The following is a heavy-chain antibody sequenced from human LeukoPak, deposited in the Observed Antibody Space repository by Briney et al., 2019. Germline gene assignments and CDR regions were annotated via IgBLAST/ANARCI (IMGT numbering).Heavy chain of an antibody. CDR3: ARDVFIRGVTSYFDY. CDR1: GYTFTSYG. V-gene: IGHV1-18*01. Sequence: ASVKVSCKASGYTFTSYGISWVRQAPGQGLEWMGWISAYNGNTNYAQKLQGRVTMTTDTSTSTAYMELRSLRSDDTAVYYCARDVFIRGVTSYFDYWGQGTLVTVSS. D-gene: IGHD3-10*01. J-gene: IGHJ4*02. CDR2: ISAYNGNT.